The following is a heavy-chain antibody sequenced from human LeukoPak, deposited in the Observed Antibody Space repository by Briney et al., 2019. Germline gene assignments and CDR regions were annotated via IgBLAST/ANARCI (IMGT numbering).Heavy chain of an antibody. CDR1: GGSISSYY. CDR2: IHYSGST. D-gene: IGHD2-2*01. Sequence: SETLSLTCTVSGGSISSYYWSWIQQPPGKGLEWLGYIHYSGSTSYNPSLKSRVTISVDTSKNQISLKVRSATAADTAVYHCARTTEDCSSTSCYQYWFDPWGRGTLVTVSS. CDR3: ARTTEDCSSTSCYQYWFDP. V-gene: IGHV4-59*01. J-gene: IGHJ5*02.